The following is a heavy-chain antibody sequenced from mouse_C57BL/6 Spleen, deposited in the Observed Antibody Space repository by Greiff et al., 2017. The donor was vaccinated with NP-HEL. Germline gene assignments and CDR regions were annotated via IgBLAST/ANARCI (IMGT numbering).Heavy chain of an antibody. V-gene: IGHV1-62-2*01. CDR3: ARHEESSNGFAY. J-gene: IGHJ3*01. D-gene: IGHD1-1*01. Sequence: VQLQQSGAELVKPGASVKLSCKASGYTFTGYSIYWVKQRPGQGLEWIGWFFPGSGSTNYNEKFKDKATFTADKSSSTVYMELSRLTSEDSAVYFCARHEESSNGFAYWGQGALVTVSA. CDR1: GYTFTGYS. CDR2: FFPGSGST.